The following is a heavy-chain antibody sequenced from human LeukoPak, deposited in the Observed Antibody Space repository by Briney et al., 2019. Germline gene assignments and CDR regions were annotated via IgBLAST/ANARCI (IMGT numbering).Heavy chain of an antibody. J-gene: IGHJ3*01. CDR2: VTGDGETT. V-gene: IGHV3-23*01. CDR1: GFTFRSYA. Sequence: GGSLRLSCAASGFTFRSYAMSWVRQAPWKGLEWVSSVTGDGETTFYADSVKGRFSVSRDNSRNTLSLTMNSLRVEDTALYYCAKDYLGQMVMFDVWGQGTMVTVSS. CDR3: AKDYLGQMVMFDV. D-gene: IGHD6-13*01.